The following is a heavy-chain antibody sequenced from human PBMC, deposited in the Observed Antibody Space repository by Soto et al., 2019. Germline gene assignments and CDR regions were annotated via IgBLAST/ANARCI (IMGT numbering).Heavy chain of an antibody. Sequence: QVQLVQSGAEVKKPGSSVKVSCKASGGTFSSYTISWVRQAPGQGLEWMGRIIPILGIANYAQKFQGRVTITADKSTSTAYMERSSLRSEDTAVYYCARGVLGYCSSTSCFHFDYWGQGTLVTVSS. V-gene: IGHV1-69*02. CDR3: ARGVLGYCSSTSCFHFDY. J-gene: IGHJ4*02. D-gene: IGHD2-2*01. CDR2: IIPILGIA. CDR1: GGTFSSYT.